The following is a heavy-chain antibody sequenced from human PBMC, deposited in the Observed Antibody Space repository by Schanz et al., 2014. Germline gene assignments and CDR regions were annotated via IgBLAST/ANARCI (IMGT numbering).Heavy chain of an antibody. CDR1: GYPFTSDD. CDR3: ARGGYSSGWYDRDIAHFDY. J-gene: IGHJ4*02. Sequence: QVQLEQSGAEVKKPGASVKVSCRASGYPFTSDDITWVRQAPGQGLEWMGWISPYNGNTNYAPKVQGRVTMTTDTSTSTAYMELRSLRSDDTAVYYCARGGYSSGWYDRDIAHFDYWGQGTLXTVSS. CDR2: ISPYNGNT. V-gene: IGHV1-18*01. D-gene: IGHD6-19*01.